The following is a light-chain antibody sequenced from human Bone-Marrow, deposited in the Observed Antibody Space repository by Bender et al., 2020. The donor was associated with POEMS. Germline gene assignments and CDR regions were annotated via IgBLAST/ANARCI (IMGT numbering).Light chain of an antibody. CDR1: GSNIGAHA. CDR2: SSH. J-gene: IGLJ3*02. V-gene: IGLV1-44*01. CDR3: AVWDDSLNGWV. Sequence: QSVLTQPPSASGTPGQRVTISCSGGGSNIGAHAVNWYQHLPGTAPKLLVYSSHRRPSEVPVRFSGSRSGTAASLAISWLQSEDEADYYGAVWDDSLNGWVFGGGTKLTVL.